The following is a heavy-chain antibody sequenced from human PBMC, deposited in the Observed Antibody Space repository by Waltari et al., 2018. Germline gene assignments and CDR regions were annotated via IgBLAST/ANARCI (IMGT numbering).Heavy chain of an antibody. J-gene: IGHJ4*02. CDR1: GLSLSVNY. V-gene: IGHV3-48*04. D-gene: IGHD3-10*02. CDR2: ISQPSGRNT. Sequence: EVQLMESGGGLVQPGGSLRLLGVAFGLSLSVNYMDWFRQPEGKWLEWVSSISQPSGRNTYYLDPVKGRFTISRDNAKNTMYLQMNSLRVEDTAVYYCARANKYCSGSNCYFDDWGQGVLVTVSS. CDR3: ARANKYCSGSNCYFDD.